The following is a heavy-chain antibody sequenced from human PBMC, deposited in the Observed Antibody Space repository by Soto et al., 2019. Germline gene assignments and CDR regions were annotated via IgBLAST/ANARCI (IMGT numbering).Heavy chain of an antibody. Sequence: QITLKESGPTLVKPTQTLTLACSVSGLAVNTYGVGVAWIRQPPGKALVWLGIICWDDDKRYSPSQMTRITIAKDTSNNQVLFTMNNMGPADTATYFCAHRINTHNGYTLFDSWGQGTLVTVSS. V-gene: IGHV2-5*02. D-gene: IGHD6-25*01. CDR1: GLAVNTYGVG. CDR3: AHRINTHNGYTLFDS. J-gene: IGHJ4*02. CDR2: ICWDDDK.